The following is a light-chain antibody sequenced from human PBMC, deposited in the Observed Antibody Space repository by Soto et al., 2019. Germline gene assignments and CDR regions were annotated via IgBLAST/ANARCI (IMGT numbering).Light chain of an antibody. V-gene: IGLV2-11*01. J-gene: IGLJ1*01. CDR3: GSYVGRNTYV. CDR2: DVS. Sequence: QSALTQPRSAAGSPGQSITISCTGTSSGVGGYNYVSWYQQHPAKAPKLIIFDVSKRPSGVPNRFSGSKSGNTASLTISGIRAEDEADYYCGSYVGRNTYVFGTGTKVTVL. CDR1: SSGVGGYNY.